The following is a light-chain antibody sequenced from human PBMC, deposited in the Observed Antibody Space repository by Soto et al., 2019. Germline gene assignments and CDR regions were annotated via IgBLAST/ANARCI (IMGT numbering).Light chain of an antibody. V-gene: IGKV1-27*01. CDR2: AAS. CDR3: QKYNCAPPGRT. J-gene: IGKJ3*01. Sequence: DIQMTQSPSSLSASVGDRVTITCRASQGISNYLAWYQKKPGKVPKHLIYAASTLQSGVPSRFSGRGSGTDFTLTISSLQPEYVATYYCQKYNCAPPGRTFGPGTKVDIK. CDR1: QGISNY.